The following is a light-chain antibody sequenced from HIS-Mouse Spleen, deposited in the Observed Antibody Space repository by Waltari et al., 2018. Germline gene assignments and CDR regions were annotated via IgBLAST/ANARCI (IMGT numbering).Light chain of an antibody. CDR3: AAWDDSLSGPV. CDR1: SSNIGSNY. CDR2: RNN. J-gene: IGLJ3*02. Sequence: QSVLTRPPSASGTPGQRVTISCSGSSSNIGSNYVYWYQQLPGTAPKLLIYRNNQRHSGVPDRFSGSKSGTSASLAISGLRSEDEADYYCAAWDDSLSGPVFGGGTKLTVL. V-gene: IGLV1-47*01.